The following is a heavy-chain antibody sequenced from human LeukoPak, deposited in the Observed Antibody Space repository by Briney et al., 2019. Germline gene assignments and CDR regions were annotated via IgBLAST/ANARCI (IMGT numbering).Heavy chain of an antibody. V-gene: IGHV4-59*01. J-gene: IGHJ6*02. CDR1: GGSISSYY. CDR2: IYYSGST. CDR3: ARYSSGYLNYHYYYGMDV. D-gene: IGHD3-22*01. Sequence: PSETLSLTCTVSGGSISSYYWSWIRQPPGKGLEWIGYIYYSGSTNYNPSFKSRVTISVDTSKSQFSLKLSSVTAADTAVYYCARYSSGYLNYHYYYGMDVWGQGITVTVSS.